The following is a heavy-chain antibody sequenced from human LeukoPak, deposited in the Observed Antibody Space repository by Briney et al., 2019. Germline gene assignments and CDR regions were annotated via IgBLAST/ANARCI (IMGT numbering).Heavy chain of an antibody. CDR2: ISSSSSYI. CDR3: ARDFGALLGESRGHDY. CDR1: GFTFSSYS. V-gene: IGHV3-21*01. Sequence: GGSLRLSCAASGFTFSSYSMNWVRQAPGKGLEWVSSISSSSSYIYYADSVKGRFTISRDNAKNSLYLQMNSLRAEDTAVYYCARDFGALLGESRGHDYWGQGTLVTVSS. D-gene: IGHD3-10*01. J-gene: IGHJ4*02.